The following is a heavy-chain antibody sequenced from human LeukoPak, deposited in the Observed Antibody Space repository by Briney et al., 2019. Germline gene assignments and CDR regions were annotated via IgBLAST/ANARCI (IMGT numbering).Heavy chain of an antibody. CDR2: IKQDGSEE. V-gene: IGHV3-7*01. J-gene: IGHJ4*02. CDR1: GFTFSNFA. Sequence: GGSLRLSCAASGFTFSNFAMSWVRQVPGKGLEWVANIKQDGSEEYYVDSVKGRFTISRDNARDSLFLQMNSLRAEDTAVCYCARSYGSGSYPDYWGQGTLVTVSS. D-gene: IGHD3-10*01. CDR3: ARSYGSGSYPDY.